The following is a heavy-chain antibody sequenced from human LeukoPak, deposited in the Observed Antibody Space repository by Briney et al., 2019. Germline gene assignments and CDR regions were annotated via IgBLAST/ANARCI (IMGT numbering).Heavy chain of an antibody. V-gene: IGHV3-74*03. Sequence: GGSLRLSCAASGFTFSSYWMHWVGQAPGKGVVGVSRINSDGSGTTYVAAVKGRFTISRDNANNTLYLQMDSLRAEDTAVYYCARGWPTVPTVLSPWGQGTLVTVSS. CDR3: ARGWPTVPTVLSP. CDR2: INSDGSGT. D-gene: IGHD4/OR15-4a*01. J-gene: IGHJ5*02. CDR1: GFTFSSYW.